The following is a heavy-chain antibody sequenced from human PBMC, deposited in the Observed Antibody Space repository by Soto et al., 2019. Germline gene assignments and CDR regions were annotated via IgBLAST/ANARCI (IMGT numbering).Heavy chain of an antibody. CDR1: GGSFSGYY. J-gene: IGHJ6*03. V-gene: IGHV4-34*01. D-gene: IGHD6-13*01. CDR2: INHSGST. Sequence: SETLSLTCAVYGGSFSGYYWSWIRQPPGKGLEWIGEINHSGSTNYNPSLKSRVTISVDTSKNQFSLKLSSVTAADTAVYYCARESSSSWNYYYYYMDVWGKGTTVTVSS. CDR3: ARESSSSWNYYYYYMDV.